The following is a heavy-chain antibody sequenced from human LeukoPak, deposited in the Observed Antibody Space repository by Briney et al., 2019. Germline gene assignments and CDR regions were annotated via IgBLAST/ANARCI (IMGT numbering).Heavy chain of an antibody. Sequence: QSGGSLRLSCVASGFTFSTYTMNWIRQAPGKGLEWVSVIYSGGSTYYADSVKGRFTISRDNSKNTLYLQMNSLRAADTAVYYCARRSSSLDYWGQGTLVTVSS. D-gene: IGHD6-13*01. V-gene: IGHV3-53*01. CDR1: GFTFSTYT. CDR3: ARRSSSLDY. CDR2: IYSGGST. J-gene: IGHJ4*02.